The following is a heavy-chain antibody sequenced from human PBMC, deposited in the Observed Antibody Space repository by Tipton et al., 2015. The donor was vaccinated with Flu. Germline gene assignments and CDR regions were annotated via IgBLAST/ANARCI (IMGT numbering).Heavy chain of an antibody. CDR2: LKHDGRET. J-gene: IGHJ4*02. CDR3: AKWPSDSSGGYLDC. Sequence: SLRLSCAASGFTFSGYWMSWVRQAPGKGLEWMATLKHDGRETYYVDSVKGRFTISRDSAKNSLYLQMSSLRAEDTAEYYCAKWPSDSSGGYLDCWGQGTLVTVSS. V-gene: IGHV3-7*03. CDR1: GFTFSGYW. D-gene: IGHD3-22*01.